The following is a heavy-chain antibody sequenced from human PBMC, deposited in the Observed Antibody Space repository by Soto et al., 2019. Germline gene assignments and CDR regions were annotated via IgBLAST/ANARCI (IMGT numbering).Heavy chain of an antibody. Sequence: QVQLVQSGAEVKKPGSSVKVSCKASGGTFSSYAISWVRQAPGQGLEWMGGIIPIFGTANYAQKFQGRVTITADEATSTAYMELSSLRSEDTAVYYCARDGSGSYHYYYYGMDVWCQGTTVTVSS. CDR2: IIPIFGTA. CDR1: GGTFSSYA. V-gene: IGHV1-69*12. J-gene: IGHJ6*02. D-gene: IGHD3-10*01. CDR3: ARDGSGSYHYYYYGMDV.